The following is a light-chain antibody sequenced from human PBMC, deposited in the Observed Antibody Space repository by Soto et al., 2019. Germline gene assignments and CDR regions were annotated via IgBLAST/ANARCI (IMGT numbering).Light chain of an antibody. J-gene: IGKJ2*01. CDR2: AAS. Sequence: DIQLTQSPSFLSASVGDRVTITCRASQGISSYLAWYQQKPGKAPKLLIYAASTLQSGLPSRFSGSGSGTEFTLTISSQQPEDFATYYCQQLNRSRTFGQGTKLEIK. V-gene: IGKV1-9*01. CDR3: QQLNRSRT. CDR1: QGISSY.